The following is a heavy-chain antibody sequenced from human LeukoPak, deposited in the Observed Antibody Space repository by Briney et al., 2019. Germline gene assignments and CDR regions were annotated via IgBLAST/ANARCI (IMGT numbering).Heavy chain of an antibody. J-gene: IGHJ4*02. V-gene: IGHV4-39*01. D-gene: IGHD3-16*02. CDR1: GGSISSSSYY. CDR2: IYYSGST. CDR3: ARGVWGSYRYTGSFDY. Sequence: KPSETLSLTCTVSGGSISSSSYYWGWIRQPPGKGLEWIGGIYYSGSTYYNPSLKSRVTISVDTSKNQFSLKLSSVTAADTAVYYCARGVWGSYRYTGSFDYWGQGTLVIVSS.